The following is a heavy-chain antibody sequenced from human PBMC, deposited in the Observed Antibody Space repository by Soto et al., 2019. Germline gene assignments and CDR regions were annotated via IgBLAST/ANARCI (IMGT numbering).Heavy chain of an antibody. CDR3: ASYSSSWYFDY. Sequence: SETLSLTCAVYGGSFSGYYWSWICQPPGKGLEWIGEINHSGSTNYNPSLKSRVTISVDTSKNQFSLKLSSVTAADTAVYYCASYSSSWYFDYWGQGTLVTVSS. V-gene: IGHV4-34*01. CDR2: INHSGST. J-gene: IGHJ4*02. D-gene: IGHD6-13*01. CDR1: GGSFSGYY.